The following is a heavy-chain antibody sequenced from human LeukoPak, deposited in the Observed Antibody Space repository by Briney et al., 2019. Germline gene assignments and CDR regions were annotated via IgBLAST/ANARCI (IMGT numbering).Heavy chain of an antibody. CDR3: ARVRTVDWFDP. J-gene: IGHJ5*02. V-gene: IGHV4-59*10. D-gene: IGHD4-11*01. CDR1: GGSFSGYY. Sequence: SETLSLTCAVYGGSFSGYYWSWIRQPAGKGLEWIGRIYTSGSTNYNPSLKSRVTMSVDTSKNQFSLKLSSVTAADTAVYYCARVRTVDWFDPWGQGTLVTVSS. CDR2: IYTSGST.